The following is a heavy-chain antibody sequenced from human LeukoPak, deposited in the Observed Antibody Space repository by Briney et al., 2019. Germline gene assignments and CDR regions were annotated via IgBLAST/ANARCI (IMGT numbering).Heavy chain of an antibody. CDR3: AKRPLIGIYLDY. CDR2: ISGGGDTT. CDR1: GFTFAGYA. J-gene: IGHJ4*02. Sequence: TGGSLRLSCAASGFTFAGYAMSWVRQAPGKGLEWVSAISGGGDTTSYADSVKGRFTIPRDNSKNTLYLQMNSLRAEDTAVYYCAKRPLIGIYLDYWGQGTLVTVSS. V-gene: IGHV3-23*01. D-gene: IGHD1-20*01.